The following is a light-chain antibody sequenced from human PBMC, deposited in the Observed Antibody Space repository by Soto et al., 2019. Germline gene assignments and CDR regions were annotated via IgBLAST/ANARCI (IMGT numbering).Light chain of an antibody. V-gene: IGKV1-5*01. J-gene: IGKJ1*01. CDR3: QQYDVDSGT. CDR1: HNIERW. CDR2: DAS. Sequence: IHMTHSPSTLSASLGQRFTITGGASHNIERWMAWYQQKPGKAPSLLIFDASTLHSGVPSRFSGSGSGTDFTLTISSLQPDDFATYYCQQYDVDSGTFGQGTKVDI.